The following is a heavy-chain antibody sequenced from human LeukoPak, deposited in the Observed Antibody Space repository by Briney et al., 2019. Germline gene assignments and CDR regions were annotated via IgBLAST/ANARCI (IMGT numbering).Heavy chain of an antibody. CDR1: GYTFTGYY. CDR3: AKGTYDYVWGSYIDY. D-gene: IGHD3-16*01. CDR2: INPNSGGT. J-gene: IGHJ4*02. V-gene: IGHV1-2*02. Sequence: ASVKVSCKASGYTFTGYYMHWVRQAPGQGLEWMGWINPNSGGTNYAQKFQGRVTMTRDTSISTAYMELSRLRSDDTAVYYCAKGTYDYVWGSYIDYWGQGTLVTVSS.